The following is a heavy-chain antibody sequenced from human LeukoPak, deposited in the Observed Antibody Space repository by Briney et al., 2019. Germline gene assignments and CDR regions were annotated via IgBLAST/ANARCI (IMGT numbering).Heavy chain of an antibody. CDR2: IRYDGTNK. J-gene: IGHJ5*02. CDR1: GFTFSNYG. V-gene: IGHV3-33*01. D-gene: IGHD5-24*01. CDR3: ARVKVEMATIGWLDP. Sequence: GGSLRLSCAASGFTFSNYGMHWVRQAPGKGLEWVAVIRYDGTNKYYADSVRGRFTISRDNSKNTLYLQMNCLRADDTAVYYCARVKVEMATIGWLDPWGQGTLVTVSS.